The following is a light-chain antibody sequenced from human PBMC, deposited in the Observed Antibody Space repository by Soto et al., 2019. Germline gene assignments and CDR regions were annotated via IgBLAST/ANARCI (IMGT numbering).Light chain of an antibody. CDR1: QSISSN. CDR2: GAS. Sequence: EVGMTQSPATLSVSPGERATLSCRASQSISSNLAWYQQKAGQAPRLLMYGASTRATGVPARFSGSGSGTEFTLTISSLQSEDVAIYYCQQYNHWPSYTFGQGTKLEIK. V-gene: IGKV3-15*01. J-gene: IGKJ2*01. CDR3: QQYNHWPSYT.